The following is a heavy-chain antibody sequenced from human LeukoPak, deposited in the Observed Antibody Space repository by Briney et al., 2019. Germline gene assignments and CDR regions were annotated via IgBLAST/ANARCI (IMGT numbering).Heavy chain of an antibody. J-gene: IGHJ4*02. CDR2: ISGTSTYI. CDR1: GFTFDKYF. D-gene: IGHD5-24*01. CDR3: VRDHQLRDPGC. V-gene: IGHV3-21*01. Sequence: GSLRLSCATSGFTFDKYFIHWVRQAPGKGLDWVSSISGTSTYIDYADSVKGRFTISRDNAKNSLYLRMNSLRVEDTAVYYCVRDHQLRDPGCWGQGTLVTVSS.